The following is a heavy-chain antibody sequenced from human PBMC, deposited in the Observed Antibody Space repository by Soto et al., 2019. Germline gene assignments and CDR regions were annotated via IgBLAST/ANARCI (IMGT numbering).Heavy chain of an antibody. Sequence: SVKVSFKASGGTFSSYAISWVRQAPGQGLEWMGGIIPIFGTANYAQKFQGRVTITADESTSTAYMELSSLRSEDTAVYYCANRLVAASYYYYYGMDVWGQGTTVTISS. D-gene: IGHD2-15*01. CDR2: IIPIFGTA. CDR1: GGTFSSYA. CDR3: ANRLVAASYYYYYGMDV. V-gene: IGHV1-69*13. J-gene: IGHJ6*02.